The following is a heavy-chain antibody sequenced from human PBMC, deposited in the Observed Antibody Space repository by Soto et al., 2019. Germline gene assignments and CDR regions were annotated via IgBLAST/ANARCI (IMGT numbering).Heavy chain of an antibody. CDR1: GDTFSTYT. D-gene: IGHD1-26*01. J-gene: IGHJ4*02. Sequence: SVKVSCKASGDTFSTYTITWMRQAPGQGLEWMGGIIPGSATSKYAQKFQGRVTITADESTSTVYMELSTLRPEDTAVYYCARDDSGFSGSHYIDYFNYWGQGALVTVSS. CDR2: IIPGSATS. CDR3: ARDDSGFSGSHYIDYFNY. V-gene: IGHV1-69*13.